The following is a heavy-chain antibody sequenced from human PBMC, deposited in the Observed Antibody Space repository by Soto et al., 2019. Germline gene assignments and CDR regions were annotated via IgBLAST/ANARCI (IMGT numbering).Heavy chain of an antibody. D-gene: IGHD3-16*01. J-gene: IGHJ5*02. CDR1: GGSISSSSYY. CDR2: IYYSGST. Sequence: QLQLQESGPGLVKPSETLSLTCTVSGGSISSSSYYWGWIRQPPGKGLEWIGSIYYSGSTYYNPSLKSRVTISVDTSKNQFSLKLSSVTAADTAVYYCARQIGAKSYNWFDPWGQGTLVTVSS. CDR3: ARQIGAKSYNWFDP. V-gene: IGHV4-39*01.